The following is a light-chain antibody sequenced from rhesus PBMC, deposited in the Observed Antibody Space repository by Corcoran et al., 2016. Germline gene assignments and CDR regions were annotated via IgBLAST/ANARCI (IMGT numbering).Light chain of an antibody. V-gene: IGKV3-42*02. J-gene: IGKJ2*01. CDR3: QKYNDWPYS. CDR2: YAS. CDR1: QSVGST. Sequence: ETVMMQSPATLSLSPGERATLSCRASQSVGSTLAWYQQTPGQAPRLLIYYASGRATGIPDRFSGSGSGTEFTLTISSLEPEDVGIYYCQKYNDWPYSFGQGTKVEMK.